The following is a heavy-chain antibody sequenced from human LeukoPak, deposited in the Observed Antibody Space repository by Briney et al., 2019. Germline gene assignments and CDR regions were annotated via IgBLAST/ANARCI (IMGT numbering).Heavy chain of an antibody. D-gene: IGHD1-1*01. CDR1: GGSISSSSYY. J-gene: IGHJ6*03. V-gene: IGHV4-39*01. CDR2: IYYSGST. CDR3: ASPGTRDYYYMDV. Sequence: SETLSLTCTVSGGSISSSSYYWGWIRQPPGKGLEWIGSIYYSGSTYYNPSLKSRVTISVDTSKNQFSLKLSSVNAADTAVYYCASPGTRDYYYMDVWGKGTTVTVSS.